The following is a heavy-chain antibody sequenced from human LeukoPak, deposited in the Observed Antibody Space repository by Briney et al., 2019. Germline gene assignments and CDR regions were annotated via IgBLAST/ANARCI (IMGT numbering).Heavy chain of an antibody. Sequence: SQTLSLTCAISGDSVSSNSAAWNWIRQSPSRGLEWLGRTYYRSKWYNDYAVSVKSRITINPDTSKNQFSLQLNSVTPEDTAVYYCARGPLRFLEWSPKFDYWGQGTLVTVSS. J-gene: IGHJ4*02. CDR2: TYYRSKWYN. D-gene: IGHD3-3*01. CDR3: ARGPLRFLEWSPKFDY. V-gene: IGHV6-1*01. CDR1: GDSVSSNSAA.